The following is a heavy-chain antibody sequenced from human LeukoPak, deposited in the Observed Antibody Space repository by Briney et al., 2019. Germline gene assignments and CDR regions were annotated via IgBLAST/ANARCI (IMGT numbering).Heavy chain of an antibody. CDR1: GYTFTGYY. D-gene: IGHD3-10*01. CDR2: INPSSGST. CDR3: ARVESWESNISNYLDY. Sequence: SVKVSCKASGYTFTGYYMHWVRQAPGQGLEWMGIINPSSGSTIYAHKFQGRVTMTRDMSTSTVYMELSSLRSEDTAVYYCARVESWESNISNYLDYWGQGTLVTVSS. V-gene: IGHV1-46*01. J-gene: IGHJ4*02.